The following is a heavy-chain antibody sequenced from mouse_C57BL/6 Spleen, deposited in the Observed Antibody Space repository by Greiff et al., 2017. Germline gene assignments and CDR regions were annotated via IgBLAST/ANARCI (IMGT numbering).Heavy chain of an antibody. J-gene: IGHJ2*01. CDR3: AGSCCDY. V-gene: IGHV1-50*01. CDR1: GYTFTSYW. CDR2: IDPSDSYT. Sequence: VKLQQPGAELVKPGASVKLSCKASGYTFTSYWMQWVKQRPGQGLEWIGEIDPSDSYTNYNQKFKGKATLTVDTSSITAYMQCSSRTSEDSAVYYCAGSCCDYWGQGTTLTVSS.